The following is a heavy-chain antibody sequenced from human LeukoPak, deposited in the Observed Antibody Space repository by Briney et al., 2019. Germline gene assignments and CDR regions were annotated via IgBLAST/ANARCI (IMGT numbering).Heavy chain of an antibody. CDR1: GGTFSSYA. D-gene: IGHD5-18*01. Sequence: GASVKVSCKASGGTFSSYAISWVRQAPGQGLEWMGIINPSGGSTSYAQKFQGRVTMTRDTSTSTVYMELSSLRSEDTAVYYCARGGRGYSYGYEDYWGQGTLVTVSS. J-gene: IGHJ4*02. V-gene: IGHV1-46*01. CDR3: ARGGRGYSYGYEDY. CDR2: INPSGGST.